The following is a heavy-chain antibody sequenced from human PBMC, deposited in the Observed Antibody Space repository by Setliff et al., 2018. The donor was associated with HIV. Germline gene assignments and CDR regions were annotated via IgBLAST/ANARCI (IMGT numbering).Heavy chain of an antibody. CDR1: GVSTSSSTYY. V-gene: IGHV4-39*01. J-gene: IGHJ4*02. CDR3: VRQGAVTGHSFDS. D-gene: IGHD6-19*01. CDR2: IFYTGST. Sequence: SETLSLTCSVSGVSTSSSTYYWGWIRQPPGKGLEWIGYIFYTGSTYYNPSLKSRVTISADTSKNHFSLRLSYVTAADTAVYYCVRQGAVTGHSFDSWGPGALVTVSS.